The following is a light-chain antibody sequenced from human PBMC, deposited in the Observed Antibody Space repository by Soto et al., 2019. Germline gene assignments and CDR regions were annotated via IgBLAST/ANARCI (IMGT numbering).Light chain of an antibody. V-gene: IGLV2-14*01. CDR3: SSYTSSSTLVV. J-gene: IGLJ1*01. CDR1: SSDVGGYNY. Sequence: QSVLTQPASVSGSPGQSITISCTGTSSDVGGYNYVSWYQQHPGKAPKLMIYEVSNRPSGVSHRFSGSKSGNTASLTISGLQAEDEADYYCSSYTSSSTLVVFGTGTKLTVL. CDR2: EVS.